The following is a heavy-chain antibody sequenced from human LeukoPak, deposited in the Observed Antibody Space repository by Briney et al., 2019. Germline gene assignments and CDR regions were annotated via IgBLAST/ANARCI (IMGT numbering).Heavy chain of an antibody. CDR3: ARWASRGNYGDYYYFDY. J-gene: IGHJ4*02. CDR1: GGSISSSY. CDR2: INHSGST. D-gene: IGHD4-17*01. V-gene: IGHV4-34*01. Sequence: KPSETLSLTCTVSGGSISSSYWSWIRQPPGKGLEWIGEINHSGSTNYNPSLKSRVTISVDTSKNQFSLKLSSVTAADTAVYYCARWASRGNYGDYYYFDYWGQGTLVTVSS.